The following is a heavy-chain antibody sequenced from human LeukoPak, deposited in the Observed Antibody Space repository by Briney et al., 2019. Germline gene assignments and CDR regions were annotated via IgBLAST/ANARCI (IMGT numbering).Heavy chain of an antibody. CDR1: GFIFSSYA. CDR3: AKDLAGCSDS. D-gene: IGHD2-8*01. CDR2: ITGSGGST. V-gene: IGHV3-23*01. J-gene: IGHJ4*02. Sequence: GGSLRLSCAASGFIFSSYAMSWVRLAPGKGLEWVSTITGSGGSTYYAESVKGRFTISRDNSKNTLYLQMNSLRGEDTALYFCAKDLAGCSDSWGQGTLVTVSS.